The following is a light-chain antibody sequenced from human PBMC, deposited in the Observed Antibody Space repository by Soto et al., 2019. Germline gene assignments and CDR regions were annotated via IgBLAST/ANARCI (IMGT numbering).Light chain of an antibody. V-gene: IGLV2-14*01. Sequence: QSALTQPASVSGSPGQSITISCTGTSSDVGGYNYVSWYQHHAGRAPKLIIFEVNNRPSGVSVRFSGSKSGITASLTISGLQADDEAHYFCSSYRRSTSLYVFGTGTQLTVL. J-gene: IGLJ1*01. CDR1: SSDVGGYNY. CDR3: SSYRRSTSLYV. CDR2: EVN.